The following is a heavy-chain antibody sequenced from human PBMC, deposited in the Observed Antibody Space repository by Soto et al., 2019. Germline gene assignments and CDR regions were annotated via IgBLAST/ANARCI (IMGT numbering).Heavy chain of an antibody. D-gene: IGHD2-2*01. J-gene: IGHJ6*02. Sequence: LSLTCAVYGGSFSGYYWSWIRQPPGKGLEWIGEINHSGSTNYNPSLKSRVTISVDTSKNQFSLKLSSVTAADTAVYYCASPSRFYYYYGMDVWGQGTTVTVSS. CDR1: GGSFSGYY. V-gene: IGHV4-34*01. CDR2: INHSGST. CDR3: ASPSRFYYYYGMDV.